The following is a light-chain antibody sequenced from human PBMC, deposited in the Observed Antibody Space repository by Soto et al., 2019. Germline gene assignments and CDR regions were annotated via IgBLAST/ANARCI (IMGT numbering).Light chain of an antibody. CDR2: LGS. CDR1: QSLLHSNGNNY. V-gene: IGKV2-28*01. J-gene: IGKJ5*01. Sequence: DIVMTQSPLSLPVTPGEPASISCRSSQSLLHSNGNNYLEWYLQKPGQSPQLLTYLGSSRASGVPDRFSGSGSGTDFTLRISRVEAEDIGVYYCMQPLQSPRTFGQGTRLEIK. CDR3: MQPLQSPRT.